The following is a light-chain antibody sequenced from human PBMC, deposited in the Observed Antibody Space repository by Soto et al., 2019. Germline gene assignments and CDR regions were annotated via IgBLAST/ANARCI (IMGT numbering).Light chain of an antibody. CDR2: GAS. Sequence: EIVLTQSPGTLSLSPGERATLSCRASQSIDNGYLAWYQQKPGQAPRLLIYGASSRATGIPDRFSGSGSGTEFALTISRLEPEDFAVYYCQQYIRSLFTFGPGTRVDIK. V-gene: IGKV3-20*01. CDR3: QQYIRSLFT. J-gene: IGKJ3*01. CDR1: QSIDNGY.